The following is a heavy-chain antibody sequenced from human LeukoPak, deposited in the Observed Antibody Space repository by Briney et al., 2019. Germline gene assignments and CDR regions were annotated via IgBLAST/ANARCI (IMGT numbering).Heavy chain of an antibody. J-gene: IGHJ2*01. V-gene: IGHV4-59*13. D-gene: IGHD6-6*01. CDR2: IYYSVNT. Sequence: SETLSLTCTVSDGSISSYYWGWIRQPPGKGLEWIGYIYYSVNTNYNPSLKSRVTISIDTSKHQFSLKLSSVTGADTGVYYCARGLVHWYFDRWGRGTLVTVS. CDR3: ARGLVHWYFDR. CDR1: DGSISSYY.